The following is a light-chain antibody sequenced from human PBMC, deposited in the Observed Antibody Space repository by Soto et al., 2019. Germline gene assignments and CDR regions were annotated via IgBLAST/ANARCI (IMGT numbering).Light chain of an antibody. V-gene: IGKV3-20*01. CDR1: QSVSSTY. CDR2: GAS. Sequence: EMVLTQSTGTLSLSPGERATLSCRASQSVSSTYLAWLQQKAGQAPRLLIHGASSRAIGIPDRFSGSGSGTDFTRTISRLEPEDFAVYYCQQDGSSRWTFGQGTKVEIK. CDR3: QQDGSSRWT. J-gene: IGKJ1*01.